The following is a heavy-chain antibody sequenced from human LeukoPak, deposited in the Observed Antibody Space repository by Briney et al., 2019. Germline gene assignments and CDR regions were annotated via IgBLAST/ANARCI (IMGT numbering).Heavy chain of an antibody. CDR3: ARRGSSSWLGGYYYYYYMDV. CDR2: IYYSGST. CDR1: GGSISSSSYY. D-gene: IGHD6-13*01. Sequence: TSETLSLTCTVSGGSISSSSYYWGWIRQPPGKGLEWIGSIYYSGSTYYNPSLKSRVTISVDTSKNQFSLKLSSVTAADTAVYYCARRGSSSWLGGYYYYYYMDVWGKGTTVTISS. J-gene: IGHJ6*03. V-gene: IGHV4-39*01.